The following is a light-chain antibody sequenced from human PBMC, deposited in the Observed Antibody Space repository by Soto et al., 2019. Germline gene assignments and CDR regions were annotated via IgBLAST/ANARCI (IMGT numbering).Light chain of an antibody. V-gene: IGKV1-9*01. J-gene: IGKJ3*01. CDR3: QQLFMYPLT. Sequence: IQLTQSPSSLSASLGDRVTITCRASQGIINYLAWYQQKPGKAPKLLIYGASTMHSGVPSRFGGSGSGTDFTLTVSSLEAEDFATYYCQQLFMYPLTFGPGTKVDIK. CDR1: QGIINY. CDR2: GAS.